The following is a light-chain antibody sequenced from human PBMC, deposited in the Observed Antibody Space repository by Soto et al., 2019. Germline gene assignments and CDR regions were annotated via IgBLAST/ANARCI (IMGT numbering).Light chain of an antibody. CDR1: QSVSRY. V-gene: IGKV3-11*01. J-gene: IGKJ5*01. CDR3: QHRSNWIT. CDR2: AAS. Sequence: EIVLTQSPATLSLSPVERATLSCMASQSVSRYLAWYQQKPCQAPRLLIYAASYRATCIPARFSGSGSGTDFTLTIRSLEPEDFAVYYCQHRSNWITFGQGTRLEI.